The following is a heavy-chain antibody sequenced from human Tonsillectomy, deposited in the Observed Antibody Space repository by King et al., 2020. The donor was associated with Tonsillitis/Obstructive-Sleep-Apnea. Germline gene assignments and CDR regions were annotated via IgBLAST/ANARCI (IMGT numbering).Heavy chain of an antibody. CDR3: ARQRAVAGTGTFDY. V-gene: IGHV3-30*04. J-gene: IGHJ4*02. D-gene: IGHD6-19*01. CDR1: GFTFSSYA. Sequence: VQLVESGGGVVQPGRSLRLSCAASGFTFSSYAFHWVRQAPGKGLEWVAVVSPDGITKYYADSVKGRFTISRDNSKNTLYLQMNSLRAEDTAVYYCARQRAVAGTGTFDYWGQGTLVTLS. CDR2: VSPDGITK.